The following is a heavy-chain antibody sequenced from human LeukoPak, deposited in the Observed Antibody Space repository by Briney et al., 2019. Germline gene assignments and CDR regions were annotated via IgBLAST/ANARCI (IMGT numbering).Heavy chain of an antibody. CDR2: ISYDGSNK. D-gene: IGHD3-10*01. CDR3: AKETEITMVRGVIWGGYFDY. J-gene: IGHJ4*02. CDR1: GFTFSSYG. V-gene: IGHV3-30*18. Sequence: GGSLRLSCAASGFTFSSYGMHWVRQAPGKGLEWVAVISYDGSNKYYADSVKGRFTISRDNSKNTLYLQMNGLRAEDTAVYYCAKETEITMVRGVIWGGYFDYWGQGTLVTVSS.